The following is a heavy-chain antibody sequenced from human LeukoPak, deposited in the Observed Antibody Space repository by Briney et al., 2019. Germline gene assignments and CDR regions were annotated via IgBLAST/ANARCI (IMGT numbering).Heavy chain of an antibody. CDR1: GXTFSNYW. CDR3: ARTIVGAAFDY. J-gene: IGHJ4*02. CDR2: IDGDGSST. D-gene: IGHD1-26*01. V-gene: IGHV3-74*01. Sequence: GGSLRLSCAASGXTFSNYWMHWVRQAPGKGLVWVSRIDGDGSSTSYADSVKGRFTISRDNAKNTLYLQMTSLRAEDTAVYYCARTIVGAAFDYWGQGTLVTVSS.